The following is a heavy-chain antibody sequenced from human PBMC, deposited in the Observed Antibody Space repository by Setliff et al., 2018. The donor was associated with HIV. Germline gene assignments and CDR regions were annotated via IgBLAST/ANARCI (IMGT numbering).Heavy chain of an antibody. CDR2: IKKDGSEK. D-gene: IGHD3-22*01. V-gene: IGHV3-7*01. CDR1: GFIFSDSW. Sequence: PGGSLRLSCGASGFIFSDSWMDWVRQAPGKGLEWVATIKKDGSEKYYVDSVKGRFTISRDNAKNSLYLQMNSLRVEDTAVYFCAGSRGYFVRADWGQGTLVTVSS. J-gene: IGHJ4*02. CDR3: AGSRGYFVRAD.